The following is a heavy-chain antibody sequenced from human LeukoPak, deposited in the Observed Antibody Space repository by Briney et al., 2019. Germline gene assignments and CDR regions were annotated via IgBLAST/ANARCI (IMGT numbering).Heavy chain of an antibody. CDR3: ATRRDGYNLDYFDY. V-gene: IGHV4-39*01. CDR2: IYYTGST. CDR1: GGSISSSSYY. D-gene: IGHD5-24*01. Sequence: SETLSLTCTVSGGSISSSSYYWGWIRQPPGKGLEWIGSIYYTGSTYSNPSLKSRVTISVDTSKNQFSLKLSSVTAADTAVYYCATRRDGYNLDYFDYWGQGTLVTVSS. J-gene: IGHJ4*02.